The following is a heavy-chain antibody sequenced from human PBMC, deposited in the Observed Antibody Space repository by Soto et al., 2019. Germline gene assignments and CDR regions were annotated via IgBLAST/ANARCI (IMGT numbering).Heavy chain of an antibody. V-gene: IGHV4-4*09. CDR2: MYNTGST. Sequence: PSETLSLTCTVSGGSISDYYWSWIRQPPGKRLEWIGYMYNTGSTNYNPSLRSRLTISVDTSKNQLSLKMTSVTAADTAVYYCVAGPDHAKSAYWGQGTRVTVSS. CDR3: VAGPDHAKSAY. CDR1: GGSISDYY. J-gene: IGHJ4*01.